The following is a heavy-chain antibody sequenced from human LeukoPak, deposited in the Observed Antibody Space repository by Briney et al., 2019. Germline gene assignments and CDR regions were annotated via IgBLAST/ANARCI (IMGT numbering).Heavy chain of an antibody. CDR2: ISGPAGSW. V-gene: IGHV3-23*01. J-gene: IGHJ4*02. Sequence: PGGSLRLSCAASGFTFSSYAMSWVRQAPGKGLEWVSAISGPAGSWDYADSVKGRFTISRDNSKNTLFLQMNSLRAEDTAIYYCAKKVGLVSAPLDYFAVWGQGTLVTVSS. CDR3: AKKVGLVSAPLDYFAV. D-gene: IGHD5/OR15-5a*01. CDR1: GFTFSSYA.